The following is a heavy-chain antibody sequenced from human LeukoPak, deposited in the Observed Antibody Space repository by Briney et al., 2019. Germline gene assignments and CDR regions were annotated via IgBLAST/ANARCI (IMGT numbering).Heavy chain of an antibody. J-gene: IGHJ6*03. D-gene: IGHD2-15*01. CDR3: TRLHGCSGGSCYSYYYYYMDV. CDR1: GFTFSGSA. CDR2: IRSKANSYAT. Sequence: GGSLRLSRAASGFTFSGSAMHWVRQASGKGLEWVGRIRSKANSYATAYAASVKGRFTISRDDSKNTAYLQMNSLKTEDTAVYYCTRLHGCSGGSCYSYYYYYMDVWGKGTTVTVSS. V-gene: IGHV3-73*01.